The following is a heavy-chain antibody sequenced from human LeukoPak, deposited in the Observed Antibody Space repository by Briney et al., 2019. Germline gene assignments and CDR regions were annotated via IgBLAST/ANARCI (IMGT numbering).Heavy chain of an antibody. CDR3: ARDLSSGPDYYYYMDV. V-gene: IGHV7-4-1*02. D-gene: IGHD2/OR15-2a*01. J-gene: IGHJ6*03. CDR2: INTNTENP. CDR1: GYTFTSYA. Sequence: GASVKVSCKASGYTFTSYAMNWVRQAPGQGLEWMGWINTNTENPTYAQGFTGRFVFSLDTSVSTAYLQISSLKAEDTAVYYCARDLSSGPDYYYYMDVWGKGTTVTVSS.